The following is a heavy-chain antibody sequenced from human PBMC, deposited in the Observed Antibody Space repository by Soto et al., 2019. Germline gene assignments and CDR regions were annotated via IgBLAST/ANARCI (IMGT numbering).Heavy chain of an antibody. Sequence: PGESLKISCKGSGYSFTSYWISWVRQMPGQGMEWMGRIDPSDSYTNYSPSFQGHVTISADKSISTAYLQWSSLKASDTAMYYCASHGLRGYSAGLNWFDPWGRGALVPVS. J-gene: IGHJ5*02. V-gene: IGHV5-10-1*01. CDR3: ASHGLRGYSAGLNWFDP. CDR1: GYSFTSYW. D-gene: IGHD5-18*01. CDR2: IDPSDSYT.